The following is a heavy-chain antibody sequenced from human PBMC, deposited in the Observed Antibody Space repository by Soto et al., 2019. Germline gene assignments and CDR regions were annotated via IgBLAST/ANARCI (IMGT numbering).Heavy chain of an antibody. CDR2: IYPGDSDT. J-gene: IGHJ4*02. CDR3: ARHSLATQPGDY. CDR1: GYSFSTYW. V-gene: IGHV5-51*01. D-gene: IGHD5-12*01. Sequence: GESLKISCKASGYSFSTYWIAWVRQRPGKGLDWMGIIYPGDSDTRYSPSFQGQVTISVDNSIDTAYLEWTTLRASNSAMYYCARHSLATQPGDYWGQGTRVTVSS.